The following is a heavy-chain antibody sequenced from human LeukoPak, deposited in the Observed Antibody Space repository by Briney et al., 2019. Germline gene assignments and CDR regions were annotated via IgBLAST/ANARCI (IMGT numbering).Heavy chain of an antibody. V-gene: IGHV4-61*02. J-gene: IGHJ3*02. CDR3: ARDYGGNSGLDVFDI. CDR2: IYTSGST. Sequence: SQTLSLTCTVSGGSISSGNYYWSWLRQPAGTGLGWIGRIYTSGSTNYNPSLKSRVTISENTSKNQVSLKLSSVTAGDTAVYYCARDYGGNSGLDVFDIWGQGTMVTVSS. CDR1: GGSISSGNYY. D-gene: IGHD4-23*01.